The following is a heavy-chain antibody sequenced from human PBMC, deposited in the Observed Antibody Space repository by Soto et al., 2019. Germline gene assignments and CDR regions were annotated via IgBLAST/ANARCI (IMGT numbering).Heavy chain of an antibody. CDR2: INPSDSDT. CDR3: ARGGVSTRTFDY. V-gene: IGHV5-51*01. D-gene: IGHD3-3*01. CDR1: GYNFAGYC. Sequence: AESVKFSSKGSGYNFAGYCIAWVRQIPGKGLELMGIINPSDSDTRYRPSFQGQVTISADKSISSAYLQWSSLRASDTGRYYCARGGVSTRTFDYWGQGTPVTVSS. J-gene: IGHJ4*02.